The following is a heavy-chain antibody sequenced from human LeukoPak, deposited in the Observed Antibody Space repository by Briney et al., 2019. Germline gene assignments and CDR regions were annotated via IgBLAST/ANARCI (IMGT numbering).Heavy chain of an antibody. CDR1: GFTFSSYA. V-gene: IGHV3-30*04. CDR3: ARAGIAVAGKSRD. J-gene: IGHJ4*02. CDR2: ISYDGSNK. D-gene: IGHD6-19*01. Sequence: PGGSLRLSCAASGFTFSSYAMHWVRQAPGKGLEWVAVISYDGSNKYYAGSVKGRFTISRDNSKNTLYLQMNSLRAEDTAVYYCARAGIAVAGKSRDWGQGTLVTVSS.